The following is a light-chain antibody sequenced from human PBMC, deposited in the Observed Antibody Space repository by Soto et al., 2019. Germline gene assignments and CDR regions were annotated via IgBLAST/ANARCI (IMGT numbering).Light chain of an antibody. Sequence: QAVLTQAPSLTVSPGGTVTLTCGSSTGAVTSGHYPYWFQQRPGQAPRTLISDTNNKRSWTPTRFSGSLLGGKAALTLSGAEPEDEDEYFCLLSYSGAWVFGGGTKLTVL. J-gene: IGLJ3*02. CDR2: DTN. CDR1: TGAVTSGHY. V-gene: IGLV7-46*01. CDR3: LLSYSGAWV.